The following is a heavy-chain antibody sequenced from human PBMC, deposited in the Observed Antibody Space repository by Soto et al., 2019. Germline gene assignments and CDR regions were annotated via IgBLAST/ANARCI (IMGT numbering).Heavy chain of an antibody. D-gene: IGHD4-17*01. Sequence: SDSLSLTSTVSGGSINYSYWTWIRQHPGKGLEWIGYISYTGSANYNASLKSRLTISVDTSKNQFSLKLSSVTAADTALYYCARVNYGDYYYGMDVWGQGTTVTVSS. CDR3: ARVNYGDYYYGMDV. CDR1: GGSINYSY. V-gene: IGHV4-59*07. CDR2: ISYTGSA. J-gene: IGHJ6*02.